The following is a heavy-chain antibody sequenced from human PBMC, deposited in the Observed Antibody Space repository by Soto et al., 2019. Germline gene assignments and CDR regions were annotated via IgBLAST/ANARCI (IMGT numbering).Heavy chain of an antibody. V-gene: IGHV3-23*01. Sequence: EVQLLESGGGLVQPGGSLRLSCAASGFTFSSYAMSWVRQAPGKGLEWVSAISGSGGSTYYADSVKGRFTISRDNSKNTLYLQMNSLRAEDTAVYYCAKIDVTYYDFWSGRPLSGPSDYWGQGTLVTVSS. D-gene: IGHD3-3*01. J-gene: IGHJ4*02. CDR1: GFTFSSYA. CDR3: AKIDVTYYDFWSGRPLSGPSDY. CDR2: ISGSGGST.